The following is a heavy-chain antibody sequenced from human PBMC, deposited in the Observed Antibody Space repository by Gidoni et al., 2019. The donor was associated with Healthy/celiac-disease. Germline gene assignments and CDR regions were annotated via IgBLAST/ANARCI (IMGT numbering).Heavy chain of an antibody. CDR3: ARDPSHIVVVPAAPYYYYGMDV. CDR1: GGTFSSYA. CDR2: IIPIFGTA. J-gene: IGHJ6*02. V-gene: IGHV1-69*01. Sequence: QVQLVQSGAEVKKPGSSVKVSCKAYGGTFSSYAISWVRQAPGQGLEWMGGIIPIFGTANYAQKFQGRVTITADESTSTAYMELSSLRSEDTAVYYCARDPSHIVVVPAAPYYYYGMDVWGQGTTVTVSS. D-gene: IGHD2-2*01.